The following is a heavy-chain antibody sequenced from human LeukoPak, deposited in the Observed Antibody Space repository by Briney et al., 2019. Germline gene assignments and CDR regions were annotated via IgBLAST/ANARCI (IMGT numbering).Heavy chain of an antibody. V-gene: IGHV3-73*01. Sequence: GGSLRLSCAASGFTFSGSAMHWVRQASGKGLEWVGRIRSKANSYATAYAASVKGRFTISRDDSKNTAYLQMNSLKTEDTAVYYCTRTYCGGDCYSEEFDYWGQGTLVTVSS. J-gene: IGHJ4*02. CDR1: GFTFSGSA. D-gene: IGHD2-21*02. CDR3: TRTYCGGDCYSEEFDY. CDR2: IRSKANSYAT.